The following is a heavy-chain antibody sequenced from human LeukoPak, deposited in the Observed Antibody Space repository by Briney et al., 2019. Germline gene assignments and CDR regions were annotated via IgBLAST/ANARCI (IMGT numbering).Heavy chain of an antibody. CDR1: GGSFSGYY. J-gene: IGHJ3*02. Sequence: SETLSLTCAVYGGSFSGYYWSWIRQPPGKGLEWIGEINHSGSTNYNPSLKSRVTISVDTSKNQFSLKLSSVTAADTAVYYCARGRRGYDFGAFDIWGQGTMVTVSS. CDR3: ARGRRGYDFGAFDI. CDR2: INHSGST. V-gene: IGHV4-34*01. D-gene: IGHD5-12*01.